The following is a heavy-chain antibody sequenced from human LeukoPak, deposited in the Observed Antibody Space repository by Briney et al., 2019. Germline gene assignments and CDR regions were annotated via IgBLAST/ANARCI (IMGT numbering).Heavy chain of an antibody. J-gene: IGHJ3*02. CDR2: INGDGSMP. Sequence: PGGSLRLSCAASGFTFSNYWMHWVRQAPGKGLVWVSCINGDGSMPTYADSVKGRFTISRDNSKNTLYLQMNSLRAEDTAVYYCAKTGSSGWGNDAFDIWGQGTMVTVSS. D-gene: IGHD6-19*01. CDR1: GFTFSNYW. CDR3: AKTGSSGWGNDAFDI. V-gene: IGHV3-74*01.